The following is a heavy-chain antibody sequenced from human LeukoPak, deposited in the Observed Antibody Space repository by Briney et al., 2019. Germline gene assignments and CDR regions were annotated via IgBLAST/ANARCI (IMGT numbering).Heavy chain of an antibody. CDR3: ARGDLVPAAGLFDY. CDR1: GGSFSGYY. D-gene: IGHD2-2*01. Sequence: PSETLSLTCAVYGGSFSGYYWSWIRQPPGKGLEWIGEINHSGSTNYNPSLKSRVTISVDTSKNQFSLKLSSVTAADTAVYCCARGDLVPAAGLFDYWGQGTLVTVSS. V-gene: IGHV4-34*01. CDR2: INHSGST. J-gene: IGHJ4*02.